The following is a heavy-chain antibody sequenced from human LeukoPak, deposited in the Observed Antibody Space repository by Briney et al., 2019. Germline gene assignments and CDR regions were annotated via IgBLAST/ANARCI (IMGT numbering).Heavy chain of an antibody. CDR1: GFTFDDYA. D-gene: IGHD2-15*01. CDR2: ISWNSGSI. Sequence: PGGSLRLSCAASGFTFDDYAMHWVRQAPGKGLEWVSGISWNSGSIGYADSVKGRFTISRDNAKNSLYLQMNSLRAEDTALYYCARDLGGSFGRYYFDYWGQGTLVTVSS. J-gene: IGHJ4*02. V-gene: IGHV3-9*01. CDR3: ARDLGGSFGRYYFDY.